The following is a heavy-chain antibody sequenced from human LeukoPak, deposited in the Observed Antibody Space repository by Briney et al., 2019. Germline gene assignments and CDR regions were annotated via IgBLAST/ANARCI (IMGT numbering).Heavy chain of an antibody. CDR2: TYYRSKWYN. CDR1: GDSVSSNSAA. Sequence: SQTLSLTCAISGDSVSSNSAAWNWIRQSPSRGLEWLGRTYYRSKWYNEYAVSAKSRITITPDTSKNQFSLQLNSVTPEDTALYYCARDRAMYNWFDPWGQGTLVTVSS. CDR3: ARDRAMYNWFDP. V-gene: IGHV6-1*01. J-gene: IGHJ5*02. D-gene: IGHD3-10*01.